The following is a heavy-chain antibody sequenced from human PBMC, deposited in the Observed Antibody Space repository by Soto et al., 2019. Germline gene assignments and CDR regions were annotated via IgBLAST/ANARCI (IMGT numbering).Heavy chain of an antibody. V-gene: IGHV1-69*13. J-gene: IGHJ4*02. Sequence: SVKVSCKASGGTFSSYAISWVRQAPGQGLEWMGGIIPIFGTANYAQKLQGRVTITADESTSTAYMELSSLRSEDMAVYYCATARDTAMVKGFDYWGQGTRVTVSS. CDR3: ATARDTAMVKGFDY. CDR1: GGTFSSYA. CDR2: IIPIFGTA. D-gene: IGHD5-18*01.